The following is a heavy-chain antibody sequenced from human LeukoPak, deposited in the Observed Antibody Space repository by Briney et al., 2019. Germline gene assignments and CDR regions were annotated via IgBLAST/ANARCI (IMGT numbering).Heavy chain of an antibody. Sequence: ASVKVSCKASGYTFTSYDINWVRQATGQGLEWVGWMNPNSGNTGYAQKFQGRVTMTRNTSISTAYMELSSLRSEDTAVYYCARGLLDFWSGPEYYYYYYYMDVWGKGTTVTVSS. V-gene: IGHV1-8*01. CDR3: ARGLLDFWSGPEYYYYYYYMDV. CDR1: GYTFTSYD. D-gene: IGHD3-3*01. CDR2: MNPNSGNT. J-gene: IGHJ6*03.